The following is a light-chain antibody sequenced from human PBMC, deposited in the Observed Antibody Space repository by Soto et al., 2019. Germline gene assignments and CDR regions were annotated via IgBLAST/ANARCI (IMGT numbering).Light chain of an antibody. CDR2: DAS. Sequence: EIVLTQSPATLSLSPGERATLSCRASQSVSSYLAWYQQKPGQAPRLLIYDASNRATGIPARFSGSGSGTDFTLSFFFLLPVDFAVSSCQQRRNWPWTFGQGT. J-gene: IGKJ1*01. V-gene: IGKV3-11*01. CDR3: QQRRNWPWT. CDR1: QSVSSY.